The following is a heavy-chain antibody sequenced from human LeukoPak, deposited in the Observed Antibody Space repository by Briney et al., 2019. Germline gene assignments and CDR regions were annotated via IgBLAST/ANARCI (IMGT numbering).Heavy chain of an antibody. CDR1: GFTFDDYS. V-gene: IGHV3-9*03. Sequence: SLRLSCAASGFTFDDYSMHWVRQAPGTALEWVSGISWNSGSIGYAESVKGRFTISRDSAQNSLYLQMNILRAEDMALYYCAKDLGDGYNLAPLDYWGQGTLVTVSS. J-gene: IGHJ4*02. CDR2: ISWNSGSI. CDR3: AKDLGDGYNLAPLDY. D-gene: IGHD5-24*01.